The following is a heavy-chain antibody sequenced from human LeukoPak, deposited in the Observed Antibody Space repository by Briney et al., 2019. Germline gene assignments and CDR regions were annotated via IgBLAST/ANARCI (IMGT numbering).Heavy chain of an antibody. J-gene: IGHJ6*02. CDR2: ISYDGSNK. D-gene: IGHD6-19*01. V-gene: IGHV3-30*18. CDR1: GFTFSSYG. Sequence: GGSLRLSCAASGFTFSSYGMHWVRQAPGKGLEWVAVISYDGSNKYYADSVKGRFTISRDNSKNTLNLQMNSLRVEDTAVYYCAKYPTSGWWVDVWGQGTTVTVSS. CDR3: AKYPTSGWWVDV.